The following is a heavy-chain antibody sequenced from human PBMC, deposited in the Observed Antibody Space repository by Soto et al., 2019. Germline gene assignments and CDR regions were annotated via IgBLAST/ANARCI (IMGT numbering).Heavy chain of an antibody. V-gene: IGHV1-8*01. CDR3: ARSIVVVTALDY. Sequence: GASVKVSCKASGYTFTSYDINWVRQATGQGLEWMGWMNPNSGNTGYAQKFQGRVTITRDTSASTAYLELSSLRSEDTAVYYCARSIVVVTALDYWGQGTLVNVS. D-gene: IGHD2-21*02. CDR1: GYTFTSYD. CDR2: MNPNSGNT. J-gene: IGHJ4*02.